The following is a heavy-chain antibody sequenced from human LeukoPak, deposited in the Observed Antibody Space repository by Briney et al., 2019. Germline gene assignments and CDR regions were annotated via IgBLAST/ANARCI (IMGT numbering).Heavy chain of an antibody. D-gene: IGHD3-10*01. CDR2: IYPDDSDT. J-gene: IGHJ4*03. CDR3: ARFEVNYEDNRSYCYFDY. CDR1: GYPFTNYW. V-gene: IGHV5-51*01. Sequence: GESLKISCRASGYPFTNYWIGWVRQMPGKGLEWMGIIYPDDSDTRYSPSFEGQVTFSVDKSISTAYLRWSSLRASDTAMYFCARFEVNYEDNRSYCYFDYWGRGTLVTVSS.